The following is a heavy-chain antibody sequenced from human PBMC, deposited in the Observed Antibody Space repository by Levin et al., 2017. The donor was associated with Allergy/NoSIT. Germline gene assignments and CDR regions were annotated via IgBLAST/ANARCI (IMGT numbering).Heavy chain of an antibody. V-gene: IGHV5-51*01. Sequence: PGESLKISCKGSGYNFTTYWIGWVRQMPGKGLEWMGIVFPGNSHIRYSPSFQGQVTISTDRSTSVVYLQWSSLKAPDTAMYYCARLTTYELSSGYYKFYVDSWGQGTLVTVSS. CDR1: GYNFTTYW. CDR3: ARLTTYELSSGYYKFYVDS. CDR2: VFPGNSHI. J-gene: IGHJ4*02. D-gene: IGHD3-3*01.